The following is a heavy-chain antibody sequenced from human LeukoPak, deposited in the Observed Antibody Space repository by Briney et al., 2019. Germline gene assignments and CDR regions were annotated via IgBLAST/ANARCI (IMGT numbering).Heavy chain of an antibody. D-gene: IGHD5/OR15-5a*01. CDR2: IYASRST. Sequence: SETLSLTCTVSGGSISSYYWSWIRQPAGKGLEWIGRIYASRSTIYNPSLKSRVTMSVDTSKNQFSLKLSSVTAADTAVYYCARGRYESTRLSAYYYYYMDAWGRGTTVTVSS. CDR3: ARGRYESTRLSAYYYYYMDA. CDR1: GGSISSYY. V-gene: IGHV4-4*07. J-gene: IGHJ6*03.